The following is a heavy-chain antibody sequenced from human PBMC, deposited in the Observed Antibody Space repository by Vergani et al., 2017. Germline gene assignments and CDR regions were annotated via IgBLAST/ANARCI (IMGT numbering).Heavy chain of an antibody. CDR2: IYYSGST. V-gene: IGHV4-30-4*08. D-gene: IGHD1-26*01. CDR3: ARASGSYPYYYGMYV. J-gene: IGHJ6*02. CDR1: GGSISSGDYH. Sequence: QVQLQESGPGLVKPSQTLSLTCTVSGGSISSGDYHWSWICQPPGKGPEWIGYIYYSGSTYYNPSLKSRVTISVDTSKKQFSLKLSSVTAADTAVYYCARASGSYPYYYGMYVWGQGTTVTVSS.